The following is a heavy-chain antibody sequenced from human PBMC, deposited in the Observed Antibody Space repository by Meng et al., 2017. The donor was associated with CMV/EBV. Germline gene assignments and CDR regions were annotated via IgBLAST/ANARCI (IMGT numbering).Heavy chain of an antibody. CDR3: ARGESYYDFWSGSSNWFDP. CDR2: INHSGST. D-gene: IGHD3-3*01. V-gene: IGHV4-34*01. Sequence: SETLSLTCAVYGGSFSGYYWSWIRQPPGKGLEWIGEINHSGSTNYNPSLKSRVTISVGTSKNQFSLKLSSVTAADTAVYYCARGESYYDFWSGSSNWFDPWGQGTLVTVSS. J-gene: IGHJ5*02. CDR1: GGSFSGYY.